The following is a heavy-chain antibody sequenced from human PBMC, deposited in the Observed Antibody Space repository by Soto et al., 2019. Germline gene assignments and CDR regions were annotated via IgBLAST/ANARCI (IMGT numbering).Heavy chain of an antibody. CDR1: GGSISSGGYY. D-gene: IGHD5-12*01. Sequence: QVQLQESGPGLVKPSQTLSLTCTVSGGSISSGGYYWSWIRQHPGKGLEWIGYISYSGSTYYNPSLQRRVTPSVDSSKNQLSLKLSSVTAADTAVYYFARAQRSYRGYDRAYYYGMDVW. CDR3: ARAQRSYRGYDRAYYYGMDV. CDR2: ISYSGST. J-gene: IGHJ6*01. V-gene: IGHV4-31*03.